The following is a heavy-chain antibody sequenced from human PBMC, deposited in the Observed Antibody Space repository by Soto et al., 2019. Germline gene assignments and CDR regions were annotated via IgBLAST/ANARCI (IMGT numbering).Heavy chain of an antibody. CDR3: ARDSHYDSSGYYYDYYYGMDV. J-gene: IGHJ6*02. V-gene: IGHV1-18*04. CDR2: ISAYNGNT. CDR1: GYTFTSYG. Sequence: ASVKVSCKASGYTFTSYGISWVRQAPGQGLEWMGWISAYNGNTNYAQKLQGRVTMTTDTSTSTAYMELRSLRSDDTAVYYCARDSHYDSSGYYYDYYYGMDVWGQGTTVTVSS. D-gene: IGHD3-22*01.